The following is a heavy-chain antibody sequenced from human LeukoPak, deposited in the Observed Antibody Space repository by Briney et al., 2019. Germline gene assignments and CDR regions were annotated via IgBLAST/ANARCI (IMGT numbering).Heavy chain of an antibody. CDR1: GFTFDDYA. J-gene: IGHJ4*02. D-gene: IGHD6-13*01. Sequence: GGSLRLSCAASGFTFDDYAMHWVRQAPGKGLEWVPGISWNSGSIGYADSVKGRFTISRDNAKNSLYLQMNSLRAEDTALYYCAKESGLAAAYDYWGQGTLVTVSS. V-gene: IGHV3-9*01. CDR3: AKESGLAAAYDY. CDR2: ISWNSGSI.